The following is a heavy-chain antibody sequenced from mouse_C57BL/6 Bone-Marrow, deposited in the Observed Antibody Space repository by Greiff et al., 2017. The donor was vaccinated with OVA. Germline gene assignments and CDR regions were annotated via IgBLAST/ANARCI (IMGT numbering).Heavy chain of an antibody. J-gene: IGHJ4*01. CDR1: GFTFSSYT. CDR2: ISGGGGNT. Sequence: DVMLVESGGGLVKPGGSLKLSCAASGFTFSSYTMSWVRQTPEKRLEWVATISGGGGNTYYPDSVKGRFTISRDNAKNTLYLQMSSLRSEDTALYYCARHTYYYGSSYLMDYWGQGTSVTVSS. CDR3: ARHTYYYGSSYLMDY. D-gene: IGHD1-1*01. V-gene: IGHV5-9*01.